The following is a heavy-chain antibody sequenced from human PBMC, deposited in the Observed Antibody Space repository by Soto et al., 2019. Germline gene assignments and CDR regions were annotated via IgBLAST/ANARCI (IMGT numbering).Heavy chain of an antibody. Sequence: PGESLKISCKGSGYSFTSYWIGWVRQMPGKGLEWMGIIYPGDSDTRYSPSFQGQVTISADKSISTAYLQWSSLKASDTAMYYCAGRHHYDILTGYRNWFDPWGQGTLVTVSS. CDR3: AGRHHYDILTGYRNWFDP. V-gene: IGHV5-51*01. D-gene: IGHD3-9*01. CDR1: GYSFTSYW. J-gene: IGHJ5*02. CDR2: IYPGDSDT.